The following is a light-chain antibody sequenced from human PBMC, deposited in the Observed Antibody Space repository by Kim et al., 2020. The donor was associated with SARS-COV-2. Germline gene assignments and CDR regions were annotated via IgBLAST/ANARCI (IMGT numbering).Light chain of an antibody. Sequence: SGSPGQTASITCSGDKLGDKYACWHQQKPGQSPVLVIFQDSKRPSGIPERFSGSNSGNTATLTISVTQAMDEADYYCQAWDSSTGVFGGGTQLTVL. V-gene: IGLV3-1*01. J-gene: IGLJ2*01. CDR1: KLGDKY. CDR2: QDS. CDR3: QAWDSSTGV.